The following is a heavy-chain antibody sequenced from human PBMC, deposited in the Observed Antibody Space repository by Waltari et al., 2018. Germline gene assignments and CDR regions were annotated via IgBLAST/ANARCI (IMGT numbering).Heavy chain of an antibody. Sequence: QVQLQESGPGLVKPSETLSLTCTVSGGSISSYYWSWLRQPPGTGLEWIGYIYYSGTTNYNPSLKSRVTISVDTSKNQFSLKLSSVTAADTAVYYCARDLFNRGSGYDFYWYFDLWGRGTLVTVSS. V-gene: IGHV4-59*01. CDR3: ARDLFNRGSGYDFYWYFDL. D-gene: IGHD5-12*01. CDR2: IYYSGTT. CDR1: GGSISSYY. J-gene: IGHJ2*01.